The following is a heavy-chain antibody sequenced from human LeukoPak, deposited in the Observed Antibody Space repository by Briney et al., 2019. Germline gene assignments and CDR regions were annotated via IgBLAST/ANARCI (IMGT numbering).Heavy chain of an antibody. D-gene: IGHD6-19*01. CDR1: GFTFSDHY. J-gene: IGHJ4*02. Sequence: PGGSLRLSCAASGFTFSDHYMDWVRQAPGKGLEWVGRIGKKADSYTTEYAASVKGRFTISRDDSKNSLYLQMNSLKTEDTALYFCARAAGWSFDYWGQGTLVTVSS. CDR3: ARAAGWSFDY. V-gene: IGHV3-72*01. CDR2: IGKKADSYTT.